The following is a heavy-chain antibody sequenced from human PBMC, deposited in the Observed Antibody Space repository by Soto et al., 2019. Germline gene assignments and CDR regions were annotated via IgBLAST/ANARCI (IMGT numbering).Heavy chain of an antibody. CDR3: ARTVVTEHYYGIDV. V-gene: IGHV1-69*02. D-gene: IGHD2-21*02. Sequence: QVQLVQSGAEVKKPGSSVKVSCKASVGTFSSYTISWVRQAPGQGLEWMGRIIPILGIANYAQKCQGRDTSTADKSTSTAYMELSSLRTEDTAVYYCARTVVTEHYYGIDVWGQGTTVTVSS. CDR2: IIPILGIA. CDR1: VGTFSSYT. J-gene: IGHJ6*02.